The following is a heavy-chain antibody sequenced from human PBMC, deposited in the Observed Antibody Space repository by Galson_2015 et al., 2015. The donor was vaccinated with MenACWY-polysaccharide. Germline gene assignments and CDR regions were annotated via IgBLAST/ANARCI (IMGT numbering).Heavy chain of an antibody. Sequence: SVKVSCKASGYTFTNYFMHWVRQAPGQGLEWMGWINPKSGYSGYAQRFHGRVTLTKDTSISTAYLELSGLRSEDTAVYYCARTYGDFDYWGQGTLVTVSS. CDR3: ARTYGDFDY. J-gene: IGHJ4*02. CDR2: INPKSGYS. CDR1: GYTFTNYF. V-gene: IGHV1-8*01. D-gene: IGHD4-17*01.